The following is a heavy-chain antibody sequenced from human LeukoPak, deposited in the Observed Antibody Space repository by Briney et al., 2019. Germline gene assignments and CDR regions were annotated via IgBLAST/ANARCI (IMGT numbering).Heavy chain of an antibody. J-gene: IGHJ4*02. CDR1: GLTINDYA. CDR2: ISWNSGSI. Sequence: PDRSLRLSCAASGLTINDYAMDWVRQAPGKGVEWFSGISWNSGSIGYAESVKGRFTISRDNAKNSLYLQMNSLRVEDTALYYCAKDLGATDDYWGQGTLVTVSS. V-gene: IGHV3-9*01. CDR3: AKDLGATDDY. D-gene: IGHD1-26*01.